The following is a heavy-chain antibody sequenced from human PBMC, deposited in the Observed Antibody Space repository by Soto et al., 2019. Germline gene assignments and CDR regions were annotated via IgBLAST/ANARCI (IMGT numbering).Heavy chain of an antibody. V-gene: IGHV3-21*01. CDR1: GFTFSSYS. D-gene: IGHD3-22*01. CDR3: ARDGSYYYDSSGPQGY. J-gene: IGHJ4*02. Sequence: GGSLRLSCAASGFTFSSYSVNRVRQAPGKGLEWVSSISSSSSYIYYADSVKGRFTISRDNAKNSLYLQMNSLRAEDTAVYYCARDGSYYYDSSGPQGYWGQGTLVTVSS. CDR2: ISSSSSYI.